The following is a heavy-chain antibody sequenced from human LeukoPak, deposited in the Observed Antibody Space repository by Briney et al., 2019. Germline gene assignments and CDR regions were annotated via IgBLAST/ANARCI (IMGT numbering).Heavy chain of an antibody. CDR2: IIPIFGTA. D-gene: IGHD3-10*01. CDR3: ARDGRLWFGELHYYGMDV. J-gene: IGHJ6*02. Sequence: SVKVSCKASGGTFSSYAISWVRQAPGRGLEWMGGIIPIFGTANYAQKFQGRVTITADESTSTAYMELSSLRSEDTAVYYCARDGRLWFGELHYYGMDVWGQGTTVTVSS. V-gene: IGHV1-69*13. CDR1: GGTFSSYA.